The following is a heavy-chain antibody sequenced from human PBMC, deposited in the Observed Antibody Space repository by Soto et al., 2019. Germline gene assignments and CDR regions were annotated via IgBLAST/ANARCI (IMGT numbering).Heavy chain of an antibody. J-gene: IGHJ4*02. V-gene: IGHV1-69*01. CDR2: IVPMFGTA. D-gene: IGHD3-22*01. CDR1: GGTFSRYA. CDR3: AREVYYDSRGYYFCF. Sequence: QVQLVQSGAEVKKPGSSVKVSCKASGGTFSRYALSWVRQAPGQGPEWMGGIVPMFGTANYAQKFQGRVTITADESTSTAYMQLSSLRSEDTAVYYCAREVYYDSRGYYFCFWGQGTLVTVSS.